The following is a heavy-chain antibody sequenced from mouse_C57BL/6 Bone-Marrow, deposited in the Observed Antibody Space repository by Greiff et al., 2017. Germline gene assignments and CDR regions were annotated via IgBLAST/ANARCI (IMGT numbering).Heavy chain of an antibody. CDR1: GYTFTSYG. D-gene: IGHD2-4*01. J-gene: IGHJ1*03. Sequence: VQLQQSGAELARPGASVKLSCKASGYTFTSYGISWVKQRTGQGLEWIGEIYPRSGNTYYNEKFKGKATLTADKSSSTAYMELRSLTSEDSAVYFCARGGCLPYDYDWYFDVWGTGTTVTVSS. CDR3: ARGGCLPYDYDWYFDV. CDR2: IYPRSGNT. V-gene: IGHV1-81*01.